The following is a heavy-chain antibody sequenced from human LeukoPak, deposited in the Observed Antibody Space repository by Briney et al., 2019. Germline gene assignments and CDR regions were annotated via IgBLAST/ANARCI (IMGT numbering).Heavy chain of an antibody. V-gene: IGHV3-74*01. CDR1: RFTFSGHW. CDR3: ARDLAGSGYDGEFDN. D-gene: IGHD5-12*01. Sequence: GGSLRLSCAASRFTFSGHWMHWVRQAPGKGLVWVSGISSDGSSTNYADSVKGRFTISRDNAKSTLYLQMNSLGAEDTAVYYCARDLAGSGYDGEFDNWGQGTLVTVSS. CDR2: ISSDGSST. J-gene: IGHJ4*02.